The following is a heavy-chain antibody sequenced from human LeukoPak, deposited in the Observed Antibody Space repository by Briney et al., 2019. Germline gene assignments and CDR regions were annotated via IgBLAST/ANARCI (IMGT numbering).Heavy chain of an antibody. CDR2: IYYSGST. D-gene: IGHD3-16*01. V-gene: IGHV4-39*07. CDR3: PRGIPLWGGNFDY. J-gene: IGHJ4*02. Sequence: SETLSLTCTVSGGSISSSSYYWGWIRQPPGKGLEWIGSIYYSGSTYYNPSLKSRVTISVDTSKNQFSLKLSSVTAADTAVYYCPRGIPLWGGNFDYWGQGTLVTVSS. CDR1: GGSISSSSYY.